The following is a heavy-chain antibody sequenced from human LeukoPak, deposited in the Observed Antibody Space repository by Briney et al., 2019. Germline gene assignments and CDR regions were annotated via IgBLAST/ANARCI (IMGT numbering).Heavy chain of an antibody. CDR1: GFTFSSYG. Sequence: GGSLRLSCAASGFTFSSYGMHWVRQAPGKGLEWVAVIRYDGSDKYYADSVKGRFTISRDNSKSTLYLQMSSLRAEDTAVYYCARTNLFVDTAVNDAFDVWGQGTMVIVSS. V-gene: IGHV3-33*01. CDR2: IRYDGSDK. D-gene: IGHD5-18*01. CDR3: ARTNLFVDTAVNDAFDV. J-gene: IGHJ3*01.